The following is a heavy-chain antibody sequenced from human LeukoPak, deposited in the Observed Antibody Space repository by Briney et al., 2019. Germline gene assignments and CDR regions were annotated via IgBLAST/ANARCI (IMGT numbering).Heavy chain of an antibody. V-gene: IGHV1-18*01. CDR3: ARDKKVRYSGSKIGTYYYYGMDV. Sequence: ASVKVSCKASGYTFTNYGISWVRQAPGQGLEWMGWTSAYNGNTNYAQKLQGRVTMTTDTSTSTAYMELRSLRSDDTAVYYCARDKKVRYSGSKIGTYYYYGMDVWGQGTTVTVSS. CDR1: GYTFTNYG. CDR2: TSAYNGNT. D-gene: IGHD1-26*01. J-gene: IGHJ6*02.